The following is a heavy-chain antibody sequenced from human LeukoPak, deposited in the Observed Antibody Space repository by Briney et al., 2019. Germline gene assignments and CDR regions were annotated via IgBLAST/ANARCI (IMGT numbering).Heavy chain of an antibody. CDR3: ARGTRGDILTGYSLGY. V-gene: IGHV1-8*01. Sequence: SVKVSCKASGYTFTSYDINWVRQATGQGLEWMGWMNPNSGNTGYAQKFQGRVTMTRNTSISIAYMEVSSLRSEDTAVYYCARGTRGDILTGYSLGYWGQGTLVTVSS. J-gene: IGHJ4*02. CDR2: MNPNSGNT. CDR1: GYTFTSYD. D-gene: IGHD3-9*01.